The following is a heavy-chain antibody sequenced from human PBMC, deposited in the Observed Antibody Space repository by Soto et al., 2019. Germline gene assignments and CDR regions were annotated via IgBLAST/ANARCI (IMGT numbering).Heavy chain of an antibody. CDR1: GVSISSSIYY. V-gene: IGHV4-39*01. J-gene: IGHJ4*02. Sequence: SETLSLTCTVSGVSISSSIYYWGWIRQPPGKGLEWIGSIYYSGSTYYNPSLKSRVTISVDTSKNQFSLKLSSATAADTAVYYCARHTGIKTYYYDSSGYYLKTWGQGTLVTVSS. D-gene: IGHD3-22*01. CDR2: IYYSGST. CDR3: ARHTGIKTYYYDSSGYYLKT.